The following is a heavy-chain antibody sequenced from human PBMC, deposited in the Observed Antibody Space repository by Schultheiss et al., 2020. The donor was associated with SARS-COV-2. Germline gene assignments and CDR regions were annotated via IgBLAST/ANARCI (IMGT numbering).Heavy chain of an antibody. CDR3: ARDRTTVTTVPYGMDV. J-gene: IGHJ6*02. V-gene: IGHV3-48*02. CDR1: GFTFSSYS. Sequence: GESLKISCAASGFTFSSYSMNWVRQAPGKGLEWVSYISSSSSTIYYADSVKGRFTISRDNAKNSLYLQMNSLRDEDTAVYYCARDRTTVTTVPYGMDVWGQGTTVTVSS. CDR2: ISSSSSTI. D-gene: IGHD4-17*01.